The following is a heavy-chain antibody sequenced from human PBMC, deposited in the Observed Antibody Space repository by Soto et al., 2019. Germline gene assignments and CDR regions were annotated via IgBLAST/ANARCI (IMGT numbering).Heavy chain of an antibody. CDR2: SYSGGDT. CDR3: ARNVAVTGLGY. V-gene: IGHV3-66*01. CDR1: GVTVGNNY. D-gene: IGHD2-21*02. J-gene: IGHJ4*02. Sequence: EVRLVESGGGVVQPGGSLRLSCAASGVTVGNNYMSWVRQAPGKGLEWVSVSYSGGDTRYADSVKGRFTMSRDSTKNTLYLQMDSLRAADTAVYFCARNVAVTGLGYWGQGSLVTVSS.